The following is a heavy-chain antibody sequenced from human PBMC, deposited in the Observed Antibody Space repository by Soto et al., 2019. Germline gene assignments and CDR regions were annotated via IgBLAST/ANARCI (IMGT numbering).Heavy chain of an antibody. Sequence: QVQLVESGGGVVQPGRSLRLSCAASGFTFSSYGMHWVRQAPGKGLEWVAVISYDGSNKYYADSVKGRFTISRDNSKNTLYLQMNSLRAEDTGVYYCAKDHNDILTGYYWMGWFDPWGQGTLVTVSS. V-gene: IGHV3-30*18. J-gene: IGHJ5*02. D-gene: IGHD3-9*01. CDR1: GFTFSSYG. CDR2: ISYDGSNK. CDR3: AKDHNDILTGYYWMGWFDP.